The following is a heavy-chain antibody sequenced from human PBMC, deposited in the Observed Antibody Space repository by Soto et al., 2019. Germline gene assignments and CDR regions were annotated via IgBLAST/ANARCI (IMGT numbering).Heavy chain of an antibody. V-gene: IGHV4-39*01. CDR3: ARHQLYYYNSSGYSQFDY. D-gene: IGHD3-22*01. J-gene: IGHJ4*02. CDR2: IYYSGST. CDR1: GGSISSSSYY. Sequence: QLQLQESGPGLVKPSETLSLTCTVSGGSISSSSYYWGWIRQPPGKGLERIGSIYYSGSTYYNPALKSRVTISVDTSKNQFDLKLSSVTGADTAVYFCARHQLYYYNSSGYSQFDYWGLGTLVTVSS.